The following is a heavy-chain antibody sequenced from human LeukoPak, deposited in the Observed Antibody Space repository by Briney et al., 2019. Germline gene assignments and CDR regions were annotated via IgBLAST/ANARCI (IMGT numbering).Heavy chain of an antibody. V-gene: IGHV4-34*03. J-gene: IGHJ4*02. Sequence: SETLSLTCAVYGGSFSGYYWSWIRQPPGKGLEWIGEINHSGSTNYNPSLKSRVTISVDTSKNQFSLKLSSVTATDTAIYYCTRGGWSPLDYWGQGTLVTVSS. D-gene: IGHD6-19*01. CDR2: INHSGST. CDR3: TRGGWSPLDY. CDR1: GGSFSGYY.